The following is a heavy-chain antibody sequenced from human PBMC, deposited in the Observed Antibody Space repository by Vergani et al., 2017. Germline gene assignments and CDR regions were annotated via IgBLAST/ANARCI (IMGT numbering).Heavy chain of an antibody. CDR1: GFTFNEYW. D-gene: IGHD3-3*01. CDR2: MNGYGDTI. CDR3: ARARKLRFGVVWENWFDP. J-gene: IGHJ5*02. Sequence: EVELVESGGGLVQPGGSLRLSCAASGFTFNEYWMHWARQVPGKGLVWVSGMNGYGDTISYADSVKGRFTISRDNAKNTLFLQMNSLRAEDTAVYYCARARKLRFGVVWENWFDPWGQGTLVTVSS. V-gene: IGHV3-74*01.